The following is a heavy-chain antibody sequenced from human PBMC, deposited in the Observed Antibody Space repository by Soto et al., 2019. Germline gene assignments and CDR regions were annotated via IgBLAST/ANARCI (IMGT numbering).Heavy chain of an antibody. CDR2: IYYSGRT. Sequence: QLQLQESGPGLVKPSEALSLTCSVSGGSISSSSYYWGWIRQPPGKGLEWIGSIYYSGRTYYNPSLKSQVTITIDKSKNQFSLKLSSLTAADTAVYYCARLEGLATISYYFDFWGQGTLVTVSS. CDR1: GGSISSSSYY. D-gene: IGHD3-9*01. J-gene: IGHJ4*02. V-gene: IGHV4-39*01. CDR3: ARLEGLATISYYFDF.